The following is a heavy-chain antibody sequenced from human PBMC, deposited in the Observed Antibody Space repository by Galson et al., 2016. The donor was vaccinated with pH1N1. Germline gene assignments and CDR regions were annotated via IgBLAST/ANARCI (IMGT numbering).Heavy chain of an antibody. V-gene: IGHV3-7*01. J-gene: IGHJ6*03. CDR2: IKEDGTDK. CDR3: ARDGADNNYLGGGDYYYSYMDV. D-gene: IGHD4-11*01. Sequence: SLRLSCAASGFTFRNYWMSWVRQAPEKGLEWVAIIKEDGTDKYYVDSVKGRFTISRDNAKNSLYLQMNSLRAEDTAMYYCARDGADNNYLGGGDYYYSYMDVWGKGTTVTVSS. CDR1: GFTFRNYW.